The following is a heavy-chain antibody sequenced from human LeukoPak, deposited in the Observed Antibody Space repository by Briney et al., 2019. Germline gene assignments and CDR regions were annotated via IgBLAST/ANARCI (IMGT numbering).Heavy chain of an antibody. J-gene: IGHJ3*01. CDR3: ARSYGDYITGAYAFDV. CDR2: IYDSGST. Sequence: SETLSLTCTVSSGSISNYYWSWIRQPPGKGLEWIGYIYDSGSTNYNPSLKRRLTISVDTSKNQFSLKLSSVTAADSAVYYCARSYGDYITGAYAFDVWGQGTMVTVSS. V-gene: IGHV4-59*08. CDR1: SGSISNYY. D-gene: IGHD4-17*01.